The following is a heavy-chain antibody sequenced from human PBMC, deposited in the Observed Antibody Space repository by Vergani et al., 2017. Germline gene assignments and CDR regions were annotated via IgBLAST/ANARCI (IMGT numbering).Heavy chain of an antibody. V-gene: IGHV4-39*01. D-gene: IGHD5-18*01. CDR2: VFYGGRT. J-gene: IGHJ4*01. CDR1: GDSISTSSYA. Sequence: QMQLQESGPGLVKPSETLSLSCTVSGDSISTSSYAWGWIRQPPGKTLEWIGTVFYGGRTSYNPSLKSRVTISVDTSKNQLSLTLSSLTATDTAVYYCARHKDTAVVTPFDYWGQGTLVTVSS. CDR3: ARHKDTAVVTPFDY.